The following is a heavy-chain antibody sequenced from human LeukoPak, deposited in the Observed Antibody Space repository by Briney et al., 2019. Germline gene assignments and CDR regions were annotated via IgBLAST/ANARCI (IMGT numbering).Heavy chain of an antibody. Sequence: GGSLRLSCAASGFTFDDYAMHWVRQAPGKGLEWVSGISWNSGSIGYADSEKGRFTISRDNAKNSLYLQMNSLRSEDTAVYYCATVRSSTSSRYYYYYYMDVWGKGTTVTVSS. V-gene: IGHV3-9*01. J-gene: IGHJ6*03. CDR2: ISWNSGSI. D-gene: IGHD2-2*01. CDR3: ATVRSSTSSRYYYYYYMDV. CDR1: GFTFDDYA.